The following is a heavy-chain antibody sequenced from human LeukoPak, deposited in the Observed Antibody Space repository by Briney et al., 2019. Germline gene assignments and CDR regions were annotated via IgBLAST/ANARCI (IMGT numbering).Heavy chain of an antibody. Sequence: GGSLRLSCAASGFTFSTYAIHWVRQAPGKGLEWVAVIWYDGNNKDYADSVKGRFSISRDNSKNTLSLQMNSLRVEDTAMYYCARVNCRSSSCYLASYFFDSWGQGTLVTVSS. CDR1: GFTFSTYA. CDR3: ARVNCRSSSCYLASYFFDS. D-gene: IGHD2-2*01. V-gene: IGHV3-33*08. CDR2: IWYDGNNK. J-gene: IGHJ5*01.